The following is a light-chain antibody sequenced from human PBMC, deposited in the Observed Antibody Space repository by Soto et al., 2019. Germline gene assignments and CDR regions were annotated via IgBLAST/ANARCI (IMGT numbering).Light chain of an antibody. J-gene: IGKJ1*01. CDR2: DTS. Sequence: EIVLTQSPATLSFSPGERATLSCRASQRVSSYLACYQQKPGQAPRLLIYDTSNRATGIPARFSGSGSGTDFTLTISSLEPEDFAVYYCQQRSNWRGTFGQGTKVEIK. V-gene: IGKV3-11*01. CDR1: QRVSSY. CDR3: QQRSNWRGT.